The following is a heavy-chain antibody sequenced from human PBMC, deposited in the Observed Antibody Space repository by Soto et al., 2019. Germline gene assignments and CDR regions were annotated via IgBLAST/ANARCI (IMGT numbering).Heavy chain of an antibody. D-gene: IGHD1-20*01. J-gene: IGHJ6*02. V-gene: IGHV4-59*08. Sequence: SETQSLTCCVSGDSISSHYWSWIRQPPGKGLEWIGYVHNSGSTNYNPSLKSRVTISVDTSRNQFSLKLSSVTAADTAVYYCARYNWNGAYGMDVWGQGTTVTAP. CDR3: ARYNWNGAYGMDV. CDR1: GDSISSHY. CDR2: VHNSGST.